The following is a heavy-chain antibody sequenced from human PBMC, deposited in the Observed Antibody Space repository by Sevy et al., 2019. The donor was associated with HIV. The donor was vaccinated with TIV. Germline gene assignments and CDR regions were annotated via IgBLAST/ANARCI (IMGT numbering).Heavy chain of an antibody. D-gene: IGHD6-19*01. CDR3: ARDPSEQWVFDY. CDR2: ITVTGTYI. V-gene: IGHV3-21*01. CDR1: GFTFSTYN. Sequence: GGFLRLSCAASGFTFSTYNMNWVRQAPGKGLEWVSSITVTGTYIYYADSLKGRFTISRDNAKNSLYLQMNSLRAEDTAVYYCARDPSEQWVFDYWGQGTLVTVSS. J-gene: IGHJ4*02.